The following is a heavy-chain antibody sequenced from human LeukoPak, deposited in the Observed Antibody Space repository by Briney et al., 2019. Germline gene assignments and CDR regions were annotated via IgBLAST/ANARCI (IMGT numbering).Heavy chain of an antibody. CDR1: GGSFSDYF. J-gene: IGHJ3*02. V-gene: IGHV4-34*01. CDR2: INDGGST. Sequence: SETLSLTCFVYGGSFSDYFWSWIRQPPGKGLEWIGEINDGGSTNYNPSLMNRVIVSVDTSKKEFSLMMNSVTAADTALYYCARFSKITRGDWGDALDMWGQGTMVTVSS. D-gene: IGHD2-21*02. CDR3: ARFSKITRGDWGDALDM.